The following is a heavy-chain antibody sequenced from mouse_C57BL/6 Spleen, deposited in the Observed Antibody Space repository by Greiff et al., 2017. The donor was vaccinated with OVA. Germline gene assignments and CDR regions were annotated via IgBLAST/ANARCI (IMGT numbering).Heavy chain of an antibody. Sequence: VQRVESGPELVKPGASVKISCKASGYAFSSSWMNWVKQRPGKGLEWIGRIYPGDGDTNYNGKFKGKATLTADKSSSTAYMQLSSLTSEDSAVYFCARSGGNYGYFDVWGTGTTVTVSS. V-gene: IGHV1-82*01. CDR1: GYAFSSSW. D-gene: IGHD2-1*01. CDR2: IYPGDGDT. J-gene: IGHJ1*03. CDR3: ARSGGNYGYFDV.